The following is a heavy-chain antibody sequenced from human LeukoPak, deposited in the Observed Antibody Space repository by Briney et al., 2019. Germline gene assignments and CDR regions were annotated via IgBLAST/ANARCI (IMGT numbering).Heavy chain of an antibody. V-gene: IGHV4-59*01. J-gene: IGHJ4*02. D-gene: IGHD4-17*01. Sequence: PSETLSLTCTVSGGSIRSYYWSWIRQPPGKGLEWIGYIYYSGSTNYNPSLKSRVTISVDTSKNQFSLKLNSVTAADTAVYYCARDLVESGVTTNYWGQGTLVTVSS. CDR2: IYYSGST. CDR1: GGSIRSYY. CDR3: ARDLVESGVTTNY.